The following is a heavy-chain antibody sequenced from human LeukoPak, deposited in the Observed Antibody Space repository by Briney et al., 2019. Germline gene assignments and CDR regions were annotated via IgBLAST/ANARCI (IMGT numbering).Heavy chain of an antibody. CDR3: ARAGEYCSGGSCYSGVYFDS. V-gene: IGHV1-69*13. J-gene: IGHJ4*02. D-gene: IGHD2-15*01. CDR1: GGTFSTYA. Sequence: ASVKVSCKASGGTFSTYAISWVRQAPGQGLEWMGGIIPIFGTTDYSQKFQGRVTITADESTSTAYMELSSLRSEDTAVYYCARAGEYCSGGSCYSGVYFDSWGQGTLVTVSS. CDR2: IIPIFGTT.